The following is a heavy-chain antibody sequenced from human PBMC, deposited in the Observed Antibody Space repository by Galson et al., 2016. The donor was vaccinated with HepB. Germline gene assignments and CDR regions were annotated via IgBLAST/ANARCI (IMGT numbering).Heavy chain of an antibody. V-gene: IGHV5-51*01. CDR2: TYPGDFDI. CDR3: TRALTVSYDFWGVMYNYCAMDV. Sequence: QSGAEVKKPGESLKISCRGSGYTFDTYWIGWVRQMPGKGLEWMGITYPGDFDIRYSPPFQGQVTISVDQSISTAYLQWSSLTASDTAMYYCTRALTVSYDFWGVMYNYCAMDVWGQGITVAVS. CDR1: GYTFDTYW. J-gene: IGHJ6*02. D-gene: IGHD3-3*01.